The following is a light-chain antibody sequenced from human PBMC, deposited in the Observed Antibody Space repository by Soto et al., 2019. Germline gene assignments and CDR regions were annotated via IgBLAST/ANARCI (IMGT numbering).Light chain of an antibody. V-gene: IGLV2-11*01. J-gene: IGLJ1*01. CDR1: SSDVGGYNY. Sequence: QSVLTQPRSVSGSPGQSVTISCTGTSSDVGGYNYVSWYQQHPGKAPKLMIYDVSKRPSGVPDRFSGSKSGNTASLTISGLQAEDEADYYCCSYAGSRYVFGTGTKGTVL. CDR2: DVS. CDR3: CSYAGSRYV.